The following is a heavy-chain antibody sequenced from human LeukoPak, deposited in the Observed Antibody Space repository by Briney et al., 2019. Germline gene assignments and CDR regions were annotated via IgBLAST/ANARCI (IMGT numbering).Heavy chain of an antibody. CDR3: AVVTAIR. CDR2: ISYDGSNK. Sequence: GGSLRLSCAASGFTFSSYAMHWVRQAPGKGLEWVAVISYDGSNKYYADSVKGRFTISRDNSKNTLYLQMNSLRAKDTAVYYCAVVTAIRWGQGTLVTVSS. V-gene: IGHV3-30*04. CDR1: GFTFSSYA. J-gene: IGHJ4*02. D-gene: IGHD2-21*02.